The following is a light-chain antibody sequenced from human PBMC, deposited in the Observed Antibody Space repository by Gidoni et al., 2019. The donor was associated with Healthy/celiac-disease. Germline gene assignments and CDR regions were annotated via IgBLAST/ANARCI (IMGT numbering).Light chain of an antibody. Sequence: DIQMTPSPSTLSASVGDRVTITCRASQSISSWLAWYQQKPGKAPKLLIYDASSLESGVPSRFSGSGSGTEFTLTISSLQPDDFATYYCQQYNSYSQTFXQXTKVEIK. V-gene: IGKV1-5*01. J-gene: IGKJ1*01. CDR2: DAS. CDR3: QQYNSYSQT. CDR1: QSISSW.